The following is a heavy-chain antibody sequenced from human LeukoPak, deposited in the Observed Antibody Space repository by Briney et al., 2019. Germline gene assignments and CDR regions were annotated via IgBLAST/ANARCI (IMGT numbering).Heavy chain of an antibody. D-gene: IGHD2-8*02. Sequence: PGGSLGLSCVASGFTFSSFVMHWVRQAPGEGLEYVSAITTHGGSTYYADSVKGRFTISRDNSNNTLYLQMGSLRAEDTAVYYCARVPVVTGAHAFDIWGHGTMVTVSS. V-gene: IGHV3-64*02. CDR3: ARVPVVTGAHAFDI. J-gene: IGHJ3*02. CDR1: GFTFSSFV. CDR2: ITTHGGST.